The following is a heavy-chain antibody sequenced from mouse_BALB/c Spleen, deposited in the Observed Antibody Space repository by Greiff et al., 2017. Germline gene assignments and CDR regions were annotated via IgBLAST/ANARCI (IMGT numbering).Heavy chain of an antibody. CDR1: GFTFSSYT. D-gene: IGHD3-3*01. CDR3: TRGDGVDY. J-gene: IGHJ2*01. V-gene: IGHV5-6-4*01. Sequence: EVKVVESGGGLVKPGGSLKLSCAASGFTFSSYTMSWVRQTPEKRLEWVATISSGGSYTYYPDSVKGRFTISRDNAKNTLYLQMSSLKSEDTAMYYCTRGDGVDYWGQGTTLTVSS. CDR2: ISSGGSYT.